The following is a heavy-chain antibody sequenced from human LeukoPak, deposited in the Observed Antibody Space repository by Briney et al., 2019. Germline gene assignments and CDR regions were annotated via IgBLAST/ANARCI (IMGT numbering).Heavy chain of an antibody. CDR3: ARVSEDY. Sequence: PSETLSLTCTVSGGSISNYYWSWIRQPPGKGLEWIGYIYYSGSTKYNPSLKSRVTISVDTSKNQFSLRLSSVTAADTAVYYCARVSEDYWGQGTLVTVSS. V-gene: IGHV4-59*01. CDR2: IYYSGST. CDR1: GGSISNYY. D-gene: IGHD5/OR15-5a*01. J-gene: IGHJ4*02.